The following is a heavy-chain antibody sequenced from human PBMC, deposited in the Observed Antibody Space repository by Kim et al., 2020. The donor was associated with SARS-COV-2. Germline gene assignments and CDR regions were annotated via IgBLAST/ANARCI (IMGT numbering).Heavy chain of an antibody. CDR1: GFTFSSYE. V-gene: IGHV3-48*03. D-gene: IGHD2-21*01. CDR3: ATYGPAHLRFDP. CDR2: ISSRGMTI. J-gene: IGHJ5*02. Sequence: GGSLRLSCAASGFTFSSYEMNWVRQAPGKGLEWISYISSRGMTISYADSVKGRFTISRDNAKNSLYLQMNSLRVEDMGVYYCATYGPAHLRFDPWGQGTLVTVSS.